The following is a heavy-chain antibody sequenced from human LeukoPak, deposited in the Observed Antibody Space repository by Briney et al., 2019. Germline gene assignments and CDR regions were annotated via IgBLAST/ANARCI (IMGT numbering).Heavy chain of an antibody. CDR1: GGSISSYY. J-gene: IGHJ4*02. V-gene: IGHV4-59*12. CDR2: IYYSGST. Sequence: SETLSLTCTVSGGSISSYYWSWIRQPPGKGLGWIGYIYYSGSTNYNPSLKSRVTISVDTSKNQFSLKLSSVTAADTAVYYCARRRGAARPPDYWGQGTLVTVSS. CDR3: ARRRGAARPPDY. D-gene: IGHD6-6*01.